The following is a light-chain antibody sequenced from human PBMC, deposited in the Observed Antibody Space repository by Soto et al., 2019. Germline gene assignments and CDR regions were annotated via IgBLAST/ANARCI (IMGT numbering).Light chain of an antibody. J-gene: IGLJ1*01. V-gene: IGLV2-11*01. CDR1: SSDVGGYDY. CDR2: DVT. Sequence: QSALTQPRSVSGSPGQSVTFSCTGTSSDVGGYDYVSWFQQHPGKAPKLIIYDVTERPSGVPDRFSGSKSGNTASLTISGLQAEDEADYYCCSYVRIYPTYVFGTGTKLTVL. CDR3: CSYVRIYPTYV.